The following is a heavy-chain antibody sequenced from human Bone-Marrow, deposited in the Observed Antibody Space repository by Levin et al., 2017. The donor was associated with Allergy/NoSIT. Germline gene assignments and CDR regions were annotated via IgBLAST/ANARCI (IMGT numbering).Heavy chain of an antibody. Sequence: SETLSLTCAVSGGSISSSNWWSWVRQPPGKGLEWIGEIYHSGSTNYNPSLKSRVTISVDKSKNQFSLKLSSVTAADTAVYYCARDIKKTSSGGKLPHRYFQHWGQGTLVTVSS. CDR1: GGSISSSNW. V-gene: IGHV4-4*02. D-gene: IGHD6-19*01. J-gene: IGHJ1*01. CDR3: ARDIKKTSSGGKLPHRYFQH. CDR2: IYHSGST.